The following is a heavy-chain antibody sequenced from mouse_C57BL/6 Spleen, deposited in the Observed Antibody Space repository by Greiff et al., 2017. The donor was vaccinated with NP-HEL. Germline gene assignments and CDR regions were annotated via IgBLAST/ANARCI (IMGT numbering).Heavy chain of an antibody. CDR1: GFSLTSYG. CDR2: IWSGGST. D-gene: IGHD2-14*01. CDR3: ARGVPGYFDY. V-gene: IGHV2-2*01. J-gene: IGHJ2*01. Sequence: VKVVESGPGLVQPSQSLSITCTVSGFSLTSYGVHWVRQSPGKGLEWLGVIWSGGSTDYNAAFISRLSISKDNSKSQVFFKMNSLQADDTAIYYCARGVPGYFDYWGQGTTLTVSS.